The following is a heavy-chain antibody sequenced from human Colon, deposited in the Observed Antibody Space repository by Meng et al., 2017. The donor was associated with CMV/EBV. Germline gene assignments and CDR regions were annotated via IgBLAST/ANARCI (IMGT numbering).Heavy chain of an antibody. D-gene: IGHD1-26*01. CDR2: IKTKANGETI. Sequence: APGFTCSDAWMRWVRQAPGKGLEWVGRIKTKANGETIDYAAPVKGRFTISRDDSKNTLYLQMNNLRTEDTGIYYCNTETGPWYRVYWGQGTLVTVSS. J-gene: IGHJ4*02. V-gene: IGHV3-15*03. CDR3: NTETGPWYRVY. CDR1: GFTCSDAW.